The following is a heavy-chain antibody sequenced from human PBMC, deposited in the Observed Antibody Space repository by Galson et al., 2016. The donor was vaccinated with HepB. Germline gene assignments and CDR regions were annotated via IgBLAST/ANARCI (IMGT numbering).Heavy chain of an antibody. CDR3: ARDIGSGGYSYYYYGMDV. CDR2: IIPVFGTA. V-gene: IGHV1-69*13. J-gene: IGHJ6*02. CDR1: GGTFSSYA. D-gene: IGHD2-15*01. Sequence: SVKVSCKVSGGTFSSYAISWVRQAPGQGLEWMGGIIPVFGTADYAQKFQGRVTINADESTSTAYMEVSSLRSEDTALYYCARDIGSGGYSYYYYGMDVWGQGTTVTVSS.